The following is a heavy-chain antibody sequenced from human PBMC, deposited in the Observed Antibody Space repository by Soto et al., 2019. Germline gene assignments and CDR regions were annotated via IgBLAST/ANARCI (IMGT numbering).Heavy chain of an antibody. V-gene: IGHV4-61*01. D-gene: IGHD1-26*01. CDR1: GGSVSSGSYY. CDR3: ARSLVGATLNAFDI. J-gene: IGHJ3*02. Sequence: SETLSLTCTVSGGSVSSGSYYWSWIRQPPGKGLEWIGYIYYSGSTNYNPSLKSRVTISVDTSKNQFSLKLSSVTAADTAVYYCARSLVGATLNAFDIWGQGTMVTVSS. CDR2: IYYSGST.